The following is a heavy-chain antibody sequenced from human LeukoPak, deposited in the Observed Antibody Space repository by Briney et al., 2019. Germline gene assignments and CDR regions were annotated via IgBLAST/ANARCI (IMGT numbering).Heavy chain of an antibody. Sequence: SVKVSCKASGYTFTGYYMHWVRQAPGQGLEWMGWINPNSGGTNYAQKFQGRVTMTRDTSISTAYMELSRLRSDDTAVYYCARDRSSWYVSFDYWGQGTLVTVSS. D-gene: IGHD6-13*01. V-gene: IGHV1-2*02. CDR3: ARDRSSWYVSFDY. CDR2: INPNSGGT. J-gene: IGHJ4*02. CDR1: GYTFTGYY.